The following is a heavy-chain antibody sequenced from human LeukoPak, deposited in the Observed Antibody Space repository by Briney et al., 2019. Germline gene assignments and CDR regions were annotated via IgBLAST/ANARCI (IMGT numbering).Heavy chain of an antibody. CDR1: GFTFSSCG. D-gene: IGHD1-14*01. V-gene: IGHV3-21*01. CDR2: IGPTGTDR. Sequence: GGSLRLSCAASGFTFSSCGFNWVRQAPGNGLEWVSSIGPTGTDRYYADSVRGRFTISRDNAKNSMYLQMDSLRNEDTAVYYCATETIGRHYDYWGQGTLLTVSS. CDR3: ATETIGRHYDY. J-gene: IGHJ4*02.